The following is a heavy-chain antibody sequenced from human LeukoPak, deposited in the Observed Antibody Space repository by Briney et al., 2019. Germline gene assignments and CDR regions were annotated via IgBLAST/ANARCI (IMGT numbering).Heavy chain of an antibody. CDR3: AKQYSSSWYYFDY. CDR1: GFTFSSYA. D-gene: IGHD6-13*01. CDR2: ISGSGGST. Sequence: PGGSLRLSCAASGFTFSSYAMSWVRQAPGKGLEWVSAISGSGGSTYYADSAKGRFTISRDNSKNTLYLQMNSLRAEDTAVYYCAKQYSSSWYYFDYWGQGTLVTVSS. V-gene: IGHV3-23*01. J-gene: IGHJ4*02.